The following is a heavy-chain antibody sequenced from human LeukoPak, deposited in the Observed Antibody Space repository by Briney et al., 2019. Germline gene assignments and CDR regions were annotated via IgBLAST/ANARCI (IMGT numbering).Heavy chain of an antibody. J-gene: IGHJ6*02. V-gene: IGHV3-30*18. Sequence: GGSLRLSCAASGFTFSSYGMHWVRQAPGKGLEWVAVISYDGSNKYYADSVKGRFTISRDNSKNTLYLQMNSLRAEDTAVYYCAKDMSLPHYGMDVWGRGTTVTVSS. CDR2: ISYDGSNK. CDR3: AKDMSLPHYGMDV. CDR1: GFTFSSYG. D-gene: IGHD3-10*02.